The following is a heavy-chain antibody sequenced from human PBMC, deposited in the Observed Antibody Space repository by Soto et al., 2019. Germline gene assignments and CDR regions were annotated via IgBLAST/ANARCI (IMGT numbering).Heavy chain of an antibody. CDR1: GFTFSSYG. V-gene: IGHV3-30*18. J-gene: IGHJ4*02. CDR3: AKSSYYDILTGYCPY. D-gene: IGHD3-9*01. CDR2: ISYDGSNK. Sequence: GGSLRLSCAASGFTFSSYGMHWVRQAPGKGLEWVAVISYDGSNKYYADSVKGRFTISRDNSKNTLYLQMNSLRAEDTAVYYCAKSSYYDILTGYCPYWGQGTLVTVSS.